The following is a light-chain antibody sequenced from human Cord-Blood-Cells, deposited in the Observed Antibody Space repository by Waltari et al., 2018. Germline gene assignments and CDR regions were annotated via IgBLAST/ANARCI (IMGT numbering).Light chain of an antibody. CDR3: AAWDDSLNGRV. J-gene: IGLJ3*02. V-gene: IGLV1-44*01. CDR1: SSNIGSNT. CDR2: SNN. Sequence: QSVLTQPPSASGTPGQRVTISCSGSSSNIGSNTVNWYQQLPGTVPKLLIYSNNPRPSGVPDRFSGSKSGTSASLAISGLQSEDEADYYCAAWDDSLNGRVFGGGTKLTVL.